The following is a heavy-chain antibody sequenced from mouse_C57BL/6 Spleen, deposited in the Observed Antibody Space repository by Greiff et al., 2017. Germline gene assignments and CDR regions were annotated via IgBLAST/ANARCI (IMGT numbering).Heavy chain of an antibody. Sequence: VQLQQSGAELAKPGASVKLSCKASGYTFTSYWMHWVKQRPGQGLEWIGYINPSSGYTKYNQKFKDKATLTADKSSSTAYMQLSSLTYEDAAVYFCARPYGSSYDYFDYWGQGTTLTVSS. CDR2: INPSSGYT. CDR3: ARPYGSSYDYFDY. J-gene: IGHJ2*01. V-gene: IGHV1-7*01. D-gene: IGHD1-1*01. CDR1: GYTFTSYW.